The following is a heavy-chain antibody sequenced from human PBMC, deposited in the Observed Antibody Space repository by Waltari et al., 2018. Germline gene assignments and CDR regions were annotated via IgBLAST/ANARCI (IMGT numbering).Heavy chain of an antibody. CDR2: VNPSSGDT. D-gene: IGHD3-3*01. CDR3: AKTGDFYSLEY. CDR1: GYTLSGYY. J-gene: IGHJ4*02. Sequence: QVQLVQSGAAVKRPGASVMVSCKASGYTLSGYYINWVRKAPGQGLEWMGRVNPSSGDTDYAQKFQGRVTMTRDTSINTAYLELTSLTSDDTAVYYCAKTGDFYSLEYWGQGSLVTVSS. V-gene: IGHV1-2*06.